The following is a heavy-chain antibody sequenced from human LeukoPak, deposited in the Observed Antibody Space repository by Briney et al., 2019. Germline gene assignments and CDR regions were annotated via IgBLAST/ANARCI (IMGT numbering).Heavy chain of an antibody. CDR2: VHLSGRT. CDR1: GGSISSTNW. CDR3: AREGGPYRPLDY. Sequence: PSETLSLTCGVSGGSISSTNWWTWVRQPPGEGLEWIGEVHLSGRTNYNPSLESRVTMSVDMSENHTSLKLTSVTAADTAVYYCAREGGPYRPLDYSGQGTLVTVSS. V-gene: IGHV4-4*02. J-gene: IGHJ4*02.